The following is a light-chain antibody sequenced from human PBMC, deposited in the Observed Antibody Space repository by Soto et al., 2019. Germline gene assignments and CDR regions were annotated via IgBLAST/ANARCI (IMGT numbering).Light chain of an antibody. J-gene: IGKJ1*01. Sequence: DIVLTQSPGTLSLSPGERATLSCRASQSVSSSYLAWYQQKPGQAPRLLIYGASSRATGIPDRFSGSGSGTDFTLTISSLEPEDWAVYYCQQYCSSPWKFGQGTKVEIK. V-gene: IGKV3-20*01. CDR3: QQYCSSPWK. CDR1: QSVSSSY. CDR2: GAS.